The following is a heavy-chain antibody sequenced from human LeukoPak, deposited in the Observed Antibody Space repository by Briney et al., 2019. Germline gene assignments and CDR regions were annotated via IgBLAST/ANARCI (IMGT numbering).Heavy chain of an antibody. Sequence: GGSLRLSCAASGFTFSSYWMTWVRQAPGKGLEWVANIKRDGSEKHYVDSVKGRFTISRDNAKNSMFLQMNSLRAEDTAAYYCASLPVAGVASVDYWGQGTLVTVSS. CDR3: ASLPVAGVASVDY. CDR1: GFTFSSYW. J-gene: IGHJ4*02. V-gene: IGHV3-7*03. D-gene: IGHD6-19*01. CDR2: IKRDGSEK.